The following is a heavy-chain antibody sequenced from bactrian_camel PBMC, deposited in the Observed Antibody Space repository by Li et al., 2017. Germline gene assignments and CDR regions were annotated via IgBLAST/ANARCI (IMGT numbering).Heavy chain of an antibody. J-gene: IGHJ4*01. Sequence: QVQLVESGGGSVQAGGSLRLSCETAGLALANYCVTWFRQAPGKAHEGIARIFAFTGVIYYDASVQGRFTISQDDAKNTVYLQMNSLKSEDTATYYCAKELGSTLAGSGRSPGTQVTVS. CDR1: GLALANYC. CDR2: IFAFTGVI. V-gene: IGHV3S1*01. D-gene: IGHD6*01.